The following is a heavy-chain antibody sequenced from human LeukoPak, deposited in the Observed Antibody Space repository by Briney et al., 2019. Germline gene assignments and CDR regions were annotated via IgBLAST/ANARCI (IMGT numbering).Heavy chain of an antibody. D-gene: IGHD3-16*01. CDR2: ISGGDDST. Sequence: PGGSLRLSCAASGFTFSDYYMSWIRQAPGKGLEWVSTISGGDDSTYYTDSVRGRFTISRDNSKNTLYLQMNSLRAEDTALYYCAKVWWGKRTLDYWGQGNQVTVSS. J-gene: IGHJ4*02. CDR3: AKVWWGKRTLDY. CDR1: GFTFSDYY. V-gene: IGHV3-23*01.